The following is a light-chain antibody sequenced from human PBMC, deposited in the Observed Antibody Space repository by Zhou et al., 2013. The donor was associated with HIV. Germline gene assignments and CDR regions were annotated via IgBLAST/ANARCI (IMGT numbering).Light chain of an antibody. CDR2: DAS. CDR1: QSVSNN. Sequence: EIVLTQSPATLSVSPGDSATLSCRASQSVSNNLAWYQQKPGQAPRLLIYDASNRATGIPARFSGSGSGTDFTLTIGSLEPEDFAVYYCQQRSNLPFTFGPGTKVDIK. J-gene: IGKJ3*01. CDR3: QQRSNLPFT. V-gene: IGKV3-11*01.